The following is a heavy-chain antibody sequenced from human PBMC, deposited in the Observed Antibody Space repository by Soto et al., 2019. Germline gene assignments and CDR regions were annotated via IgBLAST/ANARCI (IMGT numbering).Heavy chain of an antibody. V-gene: IGHV1-69*01. CDR1: GGTFSSYA. D-gene: IGHD4-4*01. CDR3: ARDLLKGNVTVTTSVYYYYYGMDV. J-gene: IGHJ6*02. Sequence: QVQLVQSGAEVKKPGSSVKVSCKASGGTFSSYAISWVRQAPGQGLEWMGGIIPIFGTANYAQKFQGRVTITPDDSTSTAYMELSSLRAEATAVYYCARDLLKGNVTVTTSVYYYYYGMDVCGQGTTVTVSS. CDR2: IIPIFGTA.